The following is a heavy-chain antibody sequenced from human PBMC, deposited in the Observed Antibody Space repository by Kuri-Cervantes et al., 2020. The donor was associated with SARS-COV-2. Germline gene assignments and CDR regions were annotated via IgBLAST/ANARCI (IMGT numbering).Heavy chain of an antibody. CDR2: ICYSGST. CDR1: GGSISSYY. V-gene: IGHV4-59*01. D-gene: IGHD7-27*01. CDR3: ARGDSLLDWGSDYYYYMDV. J-gene: IGHJ6*03. Sequence: GSLRLSCTVSGGSISSYYWSWIRQPPGKGLEWIGYICYSGSTNYNPSLKSRVTISVDTSKNQFSLKLSSVTAADTAVYYCARGDSLLDWGSDYYYYMDVWGKGTTVTVSS.